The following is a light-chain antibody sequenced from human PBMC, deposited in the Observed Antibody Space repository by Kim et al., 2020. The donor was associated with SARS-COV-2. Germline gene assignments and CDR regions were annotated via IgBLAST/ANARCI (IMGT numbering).Light chain of an antibody. CDR1: QDITNS. Sequence: ASVGDRVTITCQASQDITNSLNWYQHKAGKAPNLLIYDASNLETGAPSRFSGSGSGTDFALSISSLQPEDSATYYCQQYDYLPITFGQGTRLEIK. CDR3: QQYDYLPIT. V-gene: IGKV1-33*01. CDR2: DAS. J-gene: IGKJ5*01.